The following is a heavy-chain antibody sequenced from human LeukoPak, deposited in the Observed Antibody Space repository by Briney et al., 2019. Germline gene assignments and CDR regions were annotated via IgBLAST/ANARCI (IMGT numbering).Heavy chain of an antibody. CDR1: GFTFSSYG. D-gene: IGHD4-11*01. CDR3: AKGARGLQYYFDY. Sequence: GGSLRLSCAASGFTFSSYGMHWVRQAPGKGLEWVAFIRYDGSNKYYADSVKGRFTISGDNSKNTLYLQMNSLRAEDTAVYYCAKGARGLQYYFDYWGQGTLVTVSS. J-gene: IGHJ4*02. V-gene: IGHV3-30*02. CDR2: IRYDGSNK.